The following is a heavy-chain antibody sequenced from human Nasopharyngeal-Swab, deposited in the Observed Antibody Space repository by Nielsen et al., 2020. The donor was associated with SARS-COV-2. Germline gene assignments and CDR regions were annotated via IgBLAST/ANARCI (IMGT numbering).Heavy chain of an antibody. Sequence: GGSLRLSCVGSGFTLRGQWMHWVRQVPGKGLGGVSRIDPAGTATSYAESLKGRFTISRDDAKNTVYLHMNSLTADDTAIYYCARGASDWNGIDYWGQGTLVTVSS. J-gene: IGHJ4*02. V-gene: IGHV3-74*01. CDR2: IDPAGTAT. D-gene: IGHD1-1*01. CDR3: ARGASDWNGIDY. CDR1: GFTLRGQW.